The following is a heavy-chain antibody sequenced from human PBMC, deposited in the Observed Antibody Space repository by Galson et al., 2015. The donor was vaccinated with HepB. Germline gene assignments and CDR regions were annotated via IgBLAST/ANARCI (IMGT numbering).Heavy chain of an antibody. CDR1: GFTFSSYS. D-gene: IGHD1-26*01. CDR2: ISDDGTEK. V-gene: IGHV3-30*04. Sequence: SLRLSCAASGFTFSSYSMHWVRQAPGKGLEWVAVISDDGTEKYYADSVKGRFTISRVNSKNIFFLQMNSLRGEDTAVYYCARDRYRGSYFDYWGQGNLVTVSS. J-gene: IGHJ4*02. CDR3: ARDRYRGSYFDY.